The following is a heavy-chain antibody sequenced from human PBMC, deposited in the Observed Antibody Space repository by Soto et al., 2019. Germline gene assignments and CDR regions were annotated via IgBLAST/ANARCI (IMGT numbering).Heavy chain of an antibody. CDR2: ISSSGSTI. CDR3: ARGSVRVVPAAIREFDY. CDR1: GFTFSDYY. D-gene: IGHD2-2*01. J-gene: IGHJ4*02. Sequence: GGSLRLSCAASGFTFSDYYMSWIRQAPGKGLEWVSYISSSGSTIYYADSVKGRFTISRDNAKNSLYLQMNSLRAEDTAVYYCARGSVRVVPAAIREFDYWGQGTLVTVSS. V-gene: IGHV3-11*01.